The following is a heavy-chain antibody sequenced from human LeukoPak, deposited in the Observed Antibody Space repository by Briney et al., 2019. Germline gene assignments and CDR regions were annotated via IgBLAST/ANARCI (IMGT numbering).Heavy chain of an antibody. CDR1: GGSISSSNW. J-gene: IGHJ6*02. CDR2: IYHSGST. CDR3: ARASLPPNYDFWSGYFSYYYYYGMDV. V-gene: IGHV4-4*02. Sequence: SETLSLTCAVSGGSISSSNWWSWVRQPPGKGLEWIGEIYHSGSTNYNPSLKSRVTISVDKSKNQFSLKLSSVTAADTAVYYCARASLPPNYDFWSGYFSYYYYYGMDVWGQGTTVTVSS. D-gene: IGHD3-3*01.